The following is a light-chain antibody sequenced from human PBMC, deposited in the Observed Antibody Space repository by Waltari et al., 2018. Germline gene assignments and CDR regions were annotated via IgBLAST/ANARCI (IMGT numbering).Light chain of an antibody. CDR2: GAS. J-gene: IGKJ1*01. CDR1: PSVSSSY. V-gene: IGKV3-20*01. Sequence: EIVLTQSPGTLSLSPGERATLSCRASPSVSSSYLAWYQQKPGQAPRVLIHGASNRATGSPDRFSGSVSGTDFTLTISRLEPEDFAVYYCQQYGSSPWTFGQGTKVEIK. CDR3: QQYGSSPWT.